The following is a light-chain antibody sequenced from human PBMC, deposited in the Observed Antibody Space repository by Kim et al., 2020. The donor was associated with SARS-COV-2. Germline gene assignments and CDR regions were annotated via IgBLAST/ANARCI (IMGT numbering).Light chain of an antibody. CDR1: QGISSY. J-gene: IGKJ5*01. CDR3: QQYYSYPVT. Sequence: ASTGDRVTITCRERQGISSYLAWYQQKPGKAPKLLIYAASTLQSGVPSRFSGSGSGTDFTLTISCLQSEDFATYYCQQYYSYPVTFGQGTRLE. V-gene: IGKV1-8*01. CDR2: AAS.